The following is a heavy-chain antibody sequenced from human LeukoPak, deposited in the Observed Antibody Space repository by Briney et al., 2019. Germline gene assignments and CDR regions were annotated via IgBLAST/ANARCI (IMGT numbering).Heavy chain of an antibody. CDR3: ARARYCSSTSCRGYFDY. J-gene: IGHJ4*02. V-gene: IGHV3-30*03. Sequence: GGSLRLSCAASGFIFSDYGMHWVRQAPGKGLEWVTVISYDGSNKYYADSVKGRFTISRDNAKNSLYLQMNSLRAEDTAVYYCARARYCSSTSCRGYFDYWGQGTLVTVSS. CDR2: ISYDGSNK. CDR1: GFIFSDYG. D-gene: IGHD2-2*01.